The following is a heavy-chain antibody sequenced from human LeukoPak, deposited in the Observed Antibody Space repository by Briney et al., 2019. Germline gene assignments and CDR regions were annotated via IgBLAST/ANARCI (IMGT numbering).Heavy chain of an antibody. CDR3: ARGGLSAGFDY. J-gene: IGHJ4*02. CDR2: INRDGSQI. CDR1: GFTLSTSW. V-gene: IGHV3-7*01. Sequence: GGSLRLSCVASGFTLSTSWMTLVRQAPGKGLEWVTNINRDGSQIDYMDSVKGRFTISRDSADNALYLQMNSLRAEDTATYYCARGGLSAGFDYWGQGTLVTVSS. D-gene: IGHD3-16*02.